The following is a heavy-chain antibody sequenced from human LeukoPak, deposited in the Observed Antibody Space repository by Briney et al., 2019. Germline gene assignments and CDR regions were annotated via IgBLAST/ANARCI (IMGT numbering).Heavy chain of an antibody. CDR3: ARGARRYFDWSPLAYFDY. V-gene: IGHV3-53*01. CDR2: IYSGGST. J-gene: IGHJ4*02. CDR1: GFTVSSNY. Sequence: GGSLRLSCAASGFTVSSNYMSWVRQAPGKGLEWVSVIYSGGSTYYADSVKGRFTISRDNSKNTLYLQMNSLRAEDTAVYYCARGARRYFDWSPLAYFDYWGQGTLVTVSS. D-gene: IGHD3-9*01.